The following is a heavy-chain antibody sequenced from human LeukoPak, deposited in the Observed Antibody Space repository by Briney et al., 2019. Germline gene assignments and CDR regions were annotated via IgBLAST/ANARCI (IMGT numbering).Heavy chain of an antibody. V-gene: IGHV1-2*02. CDR2: INPNSGGT. CDR1: GYTFTGYY. D-gene: IGHD2-2*01. Sequence: GASVKVSCKASGYTFTGYYMHWVRQAPGQGLEWMGWINPNSGGTNYAQKFQGRVTMTRDTSISTAYMELSRLRSDDTAVYYRARSLLGYCSSTSCPREYQGYWGQGTLVTVSS. J-gene: IGHJ4*02. CDR3: ARSLLGYCSSTSCPREYQGY.